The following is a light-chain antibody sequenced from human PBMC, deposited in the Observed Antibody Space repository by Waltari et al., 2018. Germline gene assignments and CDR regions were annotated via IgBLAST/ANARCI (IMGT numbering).Light chain of an antibody. CDR1: ELGDKY. CDR3: QAWDGTTVV. J-gene: IGLJ2*01. CDR2: QDV. V-gene: IGLV3-1*01. Sequence: SYEVTQPPSVSVSPGQTASITCSGDELGDKYVWWYQQKPGQSPVVVSYQDVKRPSGIPERFAGSSSANTATLTIGGTQAMDEADYYCQAWDGTTVVFGGGTKVTVL.